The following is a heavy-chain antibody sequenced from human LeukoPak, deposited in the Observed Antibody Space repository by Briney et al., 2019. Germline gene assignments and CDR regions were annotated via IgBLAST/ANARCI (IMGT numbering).Heavy chain of an antibody. CDR2: ISWNSGSI. J-gene: IGHJ5*02. CDR3: AKDIGGRLENWFDP. V-gene: IGHV3-9*01. Sequence: GGSLRLSCAASGFTFDDYAMHWVRQAPGKGLEWVSGISWNSGSIGYADSVKGRFTISRDDAKNSLYLQMSSLRAEDTALYYCAKDIGGRLENWFDPWGQGTLVTVSS. D-gene: IGHD1-1*01. CDR1: GFTFDDYA.